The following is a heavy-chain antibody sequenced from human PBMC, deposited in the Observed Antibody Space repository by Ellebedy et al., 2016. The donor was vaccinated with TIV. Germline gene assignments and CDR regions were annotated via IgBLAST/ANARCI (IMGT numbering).Heavy chain of an antibody. CDR1: GFTFSDYA. J-gene: IGHJ6*02. V-gene: IGHV3-23*01. CDR3: AKSMRAGWHLLRWNGMDV. CDR2: LVGSGGSS. D-gene: IGHD4-23*01. Sequence: PGGSLRLSCAASGFTFSDYAMNWVRQAPGKGLEWVSGLVGSGGSSDFADSVKGRFTISRDNSKNTVYLQMNSLRAEDTAIYFCAKSMRAGWHLLRWNGMDVWGQGTTVIVSS.